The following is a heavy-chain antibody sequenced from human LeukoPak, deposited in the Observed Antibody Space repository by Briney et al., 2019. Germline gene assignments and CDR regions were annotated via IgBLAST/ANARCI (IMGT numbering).Heavy chain of an antibody. Sequence: PGWSLRLSCAASGFTVSSYWISWVRQAPGKGLERVANIKQDGSEKYYVDSVKGRFTISRDNAKNSLYLQMNSLRAEDTAVYYCARDPAGTWWFDPWGQGTLVTVSS. D-gene: IGHD6-13*01. CDR1: GFTVSSYW. V-gene: IGHV3-7*01. J-gene: IGHJ5*02. CDR2: IKQDGSEK. CDR3: ARDPAGTWWFDP.